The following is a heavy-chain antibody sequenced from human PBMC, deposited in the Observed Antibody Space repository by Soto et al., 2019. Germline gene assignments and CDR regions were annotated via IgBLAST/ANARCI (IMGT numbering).Heavy chain of an antibody. CDR2: ISGSGGST. J-gene: IGHJ4*02. CDR1: GFTFSSYA. D-gene: IGHD3-3*01. V-gene: IGHV3-23*01. CDR3: AKDRITIFGVVYFDY. Sequence: PGGSLRLSCAASGFTFSSYAMSWVRQAPGKGLEWVSAISGSGGSTYYADSVKGRFTISRDNSKNTLYLQMNSLGAEDTAVYYCAKDRITIFGVVYFDYWGQGTLVTVYS.